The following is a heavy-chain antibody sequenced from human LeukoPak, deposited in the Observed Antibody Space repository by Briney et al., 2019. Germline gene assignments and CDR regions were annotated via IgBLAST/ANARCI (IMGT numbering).Heavy chain of an antibody. CDR1: GFTFSSYG. V-gene: IGHV4-59*12. CDR2: IYYSGST. CDR3: ARAGQGYCSSASCFLSLDY. J-gene: IGHJ4*02. Sequence: GSLRLSCAASGFTFSSYGMHWIRQPPGKGLEWIGYIYYSGSTNYNPSLKSRVTISVDKSKNQFSLKLNSVTAADTAVYYCARAGQGYCSSASCFLSLDYWGQGTLVTVSS. D-gene: IGHD2-2*01.